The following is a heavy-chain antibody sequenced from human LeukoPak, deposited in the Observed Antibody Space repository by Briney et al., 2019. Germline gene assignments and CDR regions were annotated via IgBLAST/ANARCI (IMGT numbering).Heavy chain of an antibody. CDR3: ARVSLSPLPFLIVVERGAFDI. CDR1: GASISTYY. D-gene: IGHD3-22*01. CDR2: IYYSGNT. J-gene: IGHJ3*02. V-gene: IGHV4-59*12. Sequence: SETLSLTCTVSGASISTYYWSWIRQPPGKGLEWIGYIYYSGNTNYNPSLKSRVTLSIDMSKNQFSLKLSSVTAADTAVYYCARVSLSPLPFLIVVERGAFDIWGQGAMVTVSS.